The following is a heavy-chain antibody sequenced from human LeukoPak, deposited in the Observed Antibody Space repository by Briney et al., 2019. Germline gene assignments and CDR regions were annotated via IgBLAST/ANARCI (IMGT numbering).Heavy chain of an antibody. D-gene: IGHD2-15*01. V-gene: IGHV4-61*02. Sequence: SETLSLTCTVSGGSISSGSYYWSWIRQPAGKGLEWIGRIYTSGSTNYNPSLKSRVTISVDTSKNQFSLKLSSVTAADTAVYYCTTVNIVVVVAATDYWGQGTLVTVSS. CDR2: IYTSGST. CDR1: GGSISSGSYY. J-gene: IGHJ4*02. CDR3: TTVNIVVVVAATDY.